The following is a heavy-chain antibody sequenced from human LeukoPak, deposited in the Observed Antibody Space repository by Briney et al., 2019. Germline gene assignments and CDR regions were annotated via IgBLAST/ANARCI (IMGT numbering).Heavy chain of an antibody. CDR2: IYYSGST. CDR1: GGSIRSYY. CDR3: ARRVWSGGWYVDY. J-gene: IGHJ4*02. Sequence: PSETLSLTCTVSGGSIRSYYWSWIRQPPGKGLEWIGYIYYSGSTNYNPSLKSRVTISVDTSKNQFSLKLSSVTAADTAVYYCARRVWSGGWYVDYWGQGTLVTVSS. D-gene: IGHD6-19*01. V-gene: IGHV4-59*08.